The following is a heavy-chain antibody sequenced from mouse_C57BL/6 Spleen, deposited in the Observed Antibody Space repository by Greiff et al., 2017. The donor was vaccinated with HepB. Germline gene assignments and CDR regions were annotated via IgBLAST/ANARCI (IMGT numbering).Heavy chain of an antibody. CDR2: IDPETGGT. V-gene: IGHV1-15*01. CDR3: TRERGTGYWYFDV. Sequence: VQLQESGAELVRPGASVTLSCKASGYTFTDYEMHWVKQTPVHGLEWIGAIDPETGGTAYNQKFKGKAILTADKSSSTAYMELRSLTSEDSAVYYCTRERGTGYWYFDVWGTGTTVTVSS. J-gene: IGHJ1*03. CDR1: GYTFTDYE. D-gene: IGHD3-3*01.